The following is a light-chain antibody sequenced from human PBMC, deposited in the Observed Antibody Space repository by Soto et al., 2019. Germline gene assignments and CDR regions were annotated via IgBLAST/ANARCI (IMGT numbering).Light chain of an antibody. CDR2: GAS. V-gene: IGKV3-15*01. J-gene: IGKJ1*01. Sequence: EIVMTQSPAILSVSPGERATLSCRASQSVSSNLAWYQQKPGQAPRLLIYGASTRATGIPARFSGSGSGTEFTLTISSLKSEDFAVYYCQQYNNGPRTFGQGTKVEIK. CDR3: QQYNNGPRT. CDR1: QSVSSN.